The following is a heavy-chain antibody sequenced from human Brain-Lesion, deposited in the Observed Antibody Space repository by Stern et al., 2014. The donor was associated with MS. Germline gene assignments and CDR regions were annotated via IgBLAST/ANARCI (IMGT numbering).Heavy chain of an antibody. V-gene: IGHV4-39*01. CDR1: GGSINTNNYY. J-gene: IGHJ4*02. CDR3: ARTGDDFGDCSLSY. CDR2: IYSSGST. D-gene: IGHD4-17*01. Sequence: MQLVESGPGLVKPSETLSLTCTVSGGSINTNNYYWGWIRQPPGKGLEWIGNIYSSGSTFYSPSLKSRVPMSVDTSKNHSSLNLSSVTAADTAVYYCARTGDDFGDCSLSYWGQGTLVTVSS.